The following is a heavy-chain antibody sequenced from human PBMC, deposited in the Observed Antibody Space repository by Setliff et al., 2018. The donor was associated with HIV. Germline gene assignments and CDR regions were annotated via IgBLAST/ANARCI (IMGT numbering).Heavy chain of an antibody. V-gene: IGHV4-59*11. D-gene: IGHD1-26*01. Sequence: SETLSLTCTVSGGSMSTHYWSWIRQTPGKGLEWIGHIYTTGSTHYNPSLRSRVTISIDTSKSHFSLRLKSVTAADTAFYYCASGSPFDGFDMWGQGTMVTVSS. J-gene: IGHJ3*02. CDR2: IYTTGST. CDR1: GGSMSTHY. CDR3: ASGSPFDGFDM.